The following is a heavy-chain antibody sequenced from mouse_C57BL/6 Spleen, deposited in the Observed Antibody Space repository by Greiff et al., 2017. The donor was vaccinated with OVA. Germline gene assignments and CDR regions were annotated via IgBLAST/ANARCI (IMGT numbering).Heavy chain of an antibody. CDR1: GYSFTGYY. J-gene: IGHJ3*01. CDR3: ARSSGTLAWFAY. D-gene: IGHD3-3*01. CDR2: INPSTGGT. Sequence: DVKLQESGPELVKPGASVKISCKASGYSFTGYYMNWVKQSPEKSLEWIGEINPSTGGTTYNQKFKAKATLTVDKSSSTAYMQLKSLTSEDSAVYYCARSSGTLAWFAYWGQGTLVTVSA. V-gene: IGHV1-42*01.